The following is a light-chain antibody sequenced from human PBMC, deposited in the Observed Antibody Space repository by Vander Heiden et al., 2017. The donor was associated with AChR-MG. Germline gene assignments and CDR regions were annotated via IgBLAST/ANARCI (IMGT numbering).Light chain of an antibody. CDR2: DAS. Sequence: ELVMTQSPATLSASPGDRATISCRASQSISNSLAWYQQKPGQAPNLLIYDASSRETGIPAKFSGSGSGTEFTLTISSLQSEDFAIYYCQQYNDCPRIFGRGTKVEIK. CDR3: QQYNDCPRI. J-gene: IGKJ4*01. V-gene: IGKV3-15*01. CDR1: QSISNS.